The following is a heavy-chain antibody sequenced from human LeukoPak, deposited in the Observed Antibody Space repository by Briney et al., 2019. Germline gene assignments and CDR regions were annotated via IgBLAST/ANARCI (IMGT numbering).Heavy chain of an antibody. Sequence: SETLSLTCTVSGGSFSGYYCTWIRQPPGKGLEWIGYIYYSGTTNYNPSLKSRVTISVDTSKNQFSLKLSSVTAADTAVYYCARGVYIAAAQYGYWGQGTLVTVSS. J-gene: IGHJ4*02. CDR2: IYYSGTT. V-gene: IGHV4-59*01. CDR3: ARGVYIAAAQYGY. CDR1: GGSFSGYY. D-gene: IGHD6-13*01.